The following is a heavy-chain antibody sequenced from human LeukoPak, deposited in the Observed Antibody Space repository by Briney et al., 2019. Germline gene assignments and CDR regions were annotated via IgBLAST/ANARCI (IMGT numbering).Heavy chain of an antibody. Sequence: GGSLRLSCAASGFTFSTYTMNWVRQAPGKGLEWVSSISVSSSYIYYAGSVKGRFTISRDNAKNSLYLQMNSLRVEDTAVYFCTRGGKDCSSTSCSADYWGQGTLVTVSS. CDR1: GFTFSTYT. V-gene: IGHV3-21*01. CDR2: ISVSSSYI. D-gene: IGHD2-2*01. CDR3: TRGGKDCSSTSCSADY. J-gene: IGHJ4*02.